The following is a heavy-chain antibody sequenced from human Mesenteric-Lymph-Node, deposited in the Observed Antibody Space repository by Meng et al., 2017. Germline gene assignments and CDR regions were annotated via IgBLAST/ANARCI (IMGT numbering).Heavy chain of an antibody. D-gene: IGHD2-2*01. CDR2: INPNSGGT. J-gene: IGHJ3*02. CDR3: ARAWGYCSSTSCYYAFDI. Sequence: ASVNVSCKASGYTFTGYYMHWVRQAPGQGLEWMGWINPNSGGTNYAQKFQGRVTMTRDTSISTAYMELSRLRSDDTDVYYCARAWGYCSSTSCYYAFDIWGQGTMVTVSS. V-gene: IGHV1-2*02. CDR1: GYTFTGYY.